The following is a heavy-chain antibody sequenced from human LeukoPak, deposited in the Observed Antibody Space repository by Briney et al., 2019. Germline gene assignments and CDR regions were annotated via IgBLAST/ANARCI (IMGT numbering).Heavy chain of an antibody. CDR3: ARDSSSSGDDAFDI. D-gene: IGHD6-6*01. CDR2: ISAYNGNT. Sequence: ASVKVSCKASGYTFTSYGISWVRQAPGQGLEWMGWISAYNGNTNYAQKLQGRVTMTTDTSTSTAYMELSSLRSDDTAVYYCARDSSSSGDDAFDIWGQGTMVTVSS. V-gene: IGHV1-18*01. J-gene: IGHJ3*02. CDR1: GYTFTSYG.